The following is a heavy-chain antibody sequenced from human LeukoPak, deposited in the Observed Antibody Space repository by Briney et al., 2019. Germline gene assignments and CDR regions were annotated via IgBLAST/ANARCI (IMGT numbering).Heavy chain of an antibody. CDR3: ARDSLGLRYFDWLNYYGMDV. CDR2: ISAYNGNT. V-gene: IGHV1-18*01. D-gene: IGHD3-9*01. CDR1: GYTFTSYG. Sequence: ASVKVSCKASGYTFTSYGISWVRQAPGQGLEWMGWISAYNGNTNYAQKLQGRVTMTTDTSTSTAYMELRSLRSDDTAVYYCARDSLGLRYFDWLNYYGMDVWGQGTTVTVSS. J-gene: IGHJ6*02.